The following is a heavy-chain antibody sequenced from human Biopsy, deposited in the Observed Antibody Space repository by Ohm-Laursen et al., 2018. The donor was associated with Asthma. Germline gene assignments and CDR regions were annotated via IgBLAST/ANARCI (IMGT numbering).Heavy chain of an antibody. J-gene: IGHJ4*02. CDR1: GGTFNTYV. V-gene: IGHV1-69*13. D-gene: IGHD2-2*01. CDR2: INSVFGTT. CDR3: ARKAGSCISRTCYSLDF. Sequence: SVKVSCKSLGGTFNTYVIGWVRQAPGQGLEWMGGINSVFGTTAYPQKFQDRVTITADDSTSTVYMELSSLRSEDTAVYYCARKAGSCISRTCYSLDFWGQGTLVTVSP.